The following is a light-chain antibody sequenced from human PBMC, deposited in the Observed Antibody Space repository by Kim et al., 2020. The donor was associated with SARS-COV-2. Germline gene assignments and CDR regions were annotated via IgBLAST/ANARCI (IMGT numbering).Light chain of an antibody. Sequence: DIQMTQSPSSLTASVGDRITMTCRASQGINNYIAWFQQKPGKAPKSLIYGASTLQSGVPSKFSGSGFGTEFTLTITNLQPEDFATYYCQQYNGYPYTFGQGTKLEIK. CDR2: GAS. V-gene: IGKV1-16*02. J-gene: IGKJ2*01. CDR3: QQYNGYPYT. CDR1: QGINNY.